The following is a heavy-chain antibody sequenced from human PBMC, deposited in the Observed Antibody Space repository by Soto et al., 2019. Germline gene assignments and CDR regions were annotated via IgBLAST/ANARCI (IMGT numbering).Heavy chain of an antibody. D-gene: IGHD1-1*01. J-gene: IGHJ4*02. CDR3: AKFGMATTKRSPPYYIDY. CDR1: GFTFSSYA. Sequence: WGSLRLSCAASGFTFSSYAMSWVRQAPGQGLEWVSSISGSGGGTYYADSVKGRFTFSRDNSKNTLYLQMNSLRAEDTAVYYCAKFGMATTKRSPPYYIDYWGQGALVTVSS. CDR2: ISGSGGGT. V-gene: IGHV3-23*01.